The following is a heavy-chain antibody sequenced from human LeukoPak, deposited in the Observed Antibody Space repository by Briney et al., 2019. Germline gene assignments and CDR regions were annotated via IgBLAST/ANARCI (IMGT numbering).Heavy chain of an antibody. D-gene: IGHD5-18*01. V-gene: IGHV1-46*01. J-gene: IGHJ4*02. CDR3: ARSRLWSGSLDY. CDR1: GYTFTSYY. CDR2: INPSGGNT. Sequence: GALVKVSCKASGYTFTSYYMHCVRQAPGQGLEWMGIINPSGGNTNYAQKFQGRVTMTRDTSTSTVYMELSSLRSEDTAVYYCARSRLWSGSLDYWGQGTLVTVSS.